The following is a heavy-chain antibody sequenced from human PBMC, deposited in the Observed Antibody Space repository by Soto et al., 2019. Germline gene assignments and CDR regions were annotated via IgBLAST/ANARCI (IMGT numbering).Heavy chain of an antibody. Sequence: EVQLLDSGGGLVQPGGSLRLSCAAYGFTFSGYALTWVRQAPGKGLEWVSAISGGGDATFYADSVKGRFTISRDNSKNALYLQMTTLRAEDTAVYYCARKVSGSTGRPDLWYFDLWGRGTLVTVYS. J-gene: IGHJ2*01. V-gene: IGHV3-23*01. CDR1: GFTFSGYA. CDR3: ARKVSGSTGRPDLWYFDL. CDR2: ISGGGDAT. D-gene: IGHD3-10*01.